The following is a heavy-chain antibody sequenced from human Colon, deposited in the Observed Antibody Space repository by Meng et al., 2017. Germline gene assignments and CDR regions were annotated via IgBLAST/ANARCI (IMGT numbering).Heavy chain of an antibody. Sequence: EVQLVESGGGLVQPGGSLRLSCAASGFTFSDHYMDWVRQAPGKGLEWVARSRNKANSYTPEYAASVKGRFIMSRDDLKTSLYLEMNSLKTDDTAVYYCARDSAASLDYWGQGTLVTVSS. V-gene: IGHV3-72*01. CDR2: SRNKANSYTP. CDR1: GFTFSDHY. CDR3: ARDSAASLDY. J-gene: IGHJ4*02. D-gene: IGHD2-15*01.